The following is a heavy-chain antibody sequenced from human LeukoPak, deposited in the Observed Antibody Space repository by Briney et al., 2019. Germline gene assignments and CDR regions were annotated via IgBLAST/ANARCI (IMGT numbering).Heavy chain of an antibody. Sequence: GGSLRLSCAASGFTFSSYWMSWVRQAPGKGLEGVANIKQDGSEKYYVDSVKGRFTISRDNAKNSLYLQMNSLRAEDTAVYYCARARGYYPEGFDYWGQGTLVTVSS. D-gene: IGHD3-22*01. J-gene: IGHJ4*02. CDR2: IKQDGSEK. V-gene: IGHV3-7*01. CDR1: GFTFSSYW. CDR3: ARARGYYPEGFDY.